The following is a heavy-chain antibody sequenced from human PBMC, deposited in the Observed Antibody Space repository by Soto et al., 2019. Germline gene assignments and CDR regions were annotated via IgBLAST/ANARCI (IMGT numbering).Heavy chain of an antibody. CDR3: ARGFRVDGTNY. V-gene: IGHV4-34*01. J-gene: IGHJ4*02. D-gene: IGHD6-19*01. Sequence: PSETLSLTCAVYGGSFSGYYWSWIRQPPGKGLEWIGEINHSGSTNYNPSLKSRVTISVDTSKNQFSLKLSSVTAADTAVYYCARGFRVDGTNYWGQGNLVTVSS. CDR2: INHSGST. CDR1: GGSFSGYY.